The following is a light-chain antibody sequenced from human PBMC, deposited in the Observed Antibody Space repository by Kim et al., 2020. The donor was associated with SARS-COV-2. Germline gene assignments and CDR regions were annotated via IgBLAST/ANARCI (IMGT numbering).Light chain of an antibody. J-gene: IGKJ4*02. CDR2: GAT. CDR1: QSVTNK. V-gene: IGKV3-15*01. CDR3: QHYDNWTPELT. Sequence: EIVMTQSPATLSVSPGERATLSCRASQSVTNKIVWYQQKPGQAPRLLISGATTRVTGIPDRFSGSGSGTQFTLTISSLQSEDFAVYSCQHYDNWTPELTFGGGTKVDIK.